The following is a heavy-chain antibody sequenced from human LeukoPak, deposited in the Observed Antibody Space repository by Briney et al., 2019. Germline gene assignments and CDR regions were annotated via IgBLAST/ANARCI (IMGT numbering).Heavy chain of an antibody. V-gene: IGHV1-2*02. Sequence: GASAKVSCKTSGYTFTTYYIHWFRQAPGQGPEWMGWISPKTGATSYAEKFQGSITMTRDTSINTVYMEMSRLRLDDTAMYFCTRPIHIETATILGYWGQGSLVTVSS. D-gene: IGHD5-24*01. J-gene: IGHJ4*02. CDR1: GYTFTTYY. CDR2: ISPKTGAT. CDR3: TRPIHIETATILGY.